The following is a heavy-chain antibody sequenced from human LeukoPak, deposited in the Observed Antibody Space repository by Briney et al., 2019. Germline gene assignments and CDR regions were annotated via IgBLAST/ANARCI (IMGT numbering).Heavy chain of an antibody. Sequence: ASVKVSCKVSGYTLTELSMHWVRQAPGKGLEWMGGFDPEDGKTIYAQKFQGRVTMTEDTSTDTAYMELSSLRSEDTAVYYCATGRIITSAFDIWGQGTMVTVSS. CDR2: FDPEDGKT. CDR1: GYTLTELS. CDR3: ATGRIITSAFDI. D-gene: IGHD3-3*01. V-gene: IGHV1-24*01. J-gene: IGHJ3*02.